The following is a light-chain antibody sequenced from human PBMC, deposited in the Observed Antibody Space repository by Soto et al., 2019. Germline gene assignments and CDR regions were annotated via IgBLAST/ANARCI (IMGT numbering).Light chain of an antibody. J-gene: IGKJ1*01. CDR3: QQYYSSPW. CDR2: WAS. Sequence: DIVMTQSPDSLAVSLGERATINCKSSQSVLYSSNNKNYLTWYQQKPGQPPKLLIYWASTRESGVPERFSGSGSGTDFTLTISSLQAEDVAVYYCQQYYSSPWFGQGTKVEIK. CDR1: QSVLYSSNNKNY. V-gene: IGKV4-1*01.